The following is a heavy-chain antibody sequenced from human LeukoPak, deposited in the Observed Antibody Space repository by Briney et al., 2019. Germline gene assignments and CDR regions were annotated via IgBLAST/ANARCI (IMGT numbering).Heavy chain of an antibody. J-gene: IGHJ4*02. D-gene: IGHD1-20*01. CDR2: IYSGGST. V-gene: IGHV3-66*01. CDR3: ARDLVYKWYYFDY. CDR1: GFTVSSNY. Sequence: GGSLRLSCAASGFTVSSNYMSWVRQAPGKGLEWVSVIYSGGSTYYADSVKGRFTISRDNSKNTLYLQMNSLRAEDTAVYYCARDLVYKWYYFDYWGQGTLVTVSS.